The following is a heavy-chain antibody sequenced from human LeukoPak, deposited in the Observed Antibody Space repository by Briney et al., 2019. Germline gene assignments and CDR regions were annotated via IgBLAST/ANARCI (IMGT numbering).Heavy chain of an antibody. CDR2: INHSGST. CDR3: ARGIVVPAAQHGLGYCGMDV. V-gene: IGHV4-34*01. J-gene: IGHJ6*04. Sequence: SETLSLTCAVYGGSFSGYYWSWIRQPPGKGLEWIGEINHSGSTNYNPSLKSRVTISVDTSKNQFSLKLSSVTAADTAVYYCARGIVVPAAQHGLGYCGMDVWGKGTTVTVSS. CDR1: GGSFSGYY. D-gene: IGHD2-2*01.